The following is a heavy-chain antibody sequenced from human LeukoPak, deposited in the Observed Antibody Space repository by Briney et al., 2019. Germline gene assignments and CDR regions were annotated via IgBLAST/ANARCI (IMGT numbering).Heavy chain of an antibody. V-gene: IGHV3-74*01. J-gene: IGHJ4*02. Sequence: GGSLRLSCAASGFTFSSHWMHWVRQAPGKGPVWVSRVKGDGTSTAYADSVKGRFTISRDNAKNTLYLQMNSLRADDTAVYYCVRDGVGAPPFDYWGQGILVTVSS. D-gene: IGHD1-26*01. CDR3: VRDGVGAPPFDY. CDR1: GFTFSSHW. CDR2: VKGDGTST.